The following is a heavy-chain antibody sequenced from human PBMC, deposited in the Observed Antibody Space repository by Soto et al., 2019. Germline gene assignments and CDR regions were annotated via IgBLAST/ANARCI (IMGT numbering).Heavy chain of an antibody. CDR1: GFTFSSYS. Sequence: GGSLRLSCAASGFTFSSYSMNWVRQAPGKGLEWVSYISSSSSTTYYADSAKGRFTISRGNAKNSLYLQMNSLRAEDTAVYYCARDAPPDDYWGQGTLVTVSS. J-gene: IGHJ4*02. CDR2: ISSSSSTT. V-gene: IGHV3-48*01. CDR3: ARDAPPDDY.